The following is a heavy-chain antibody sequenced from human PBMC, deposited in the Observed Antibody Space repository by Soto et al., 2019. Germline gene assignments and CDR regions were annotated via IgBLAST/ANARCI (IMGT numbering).Heavy chain of an antibody. CDR2: INPSGGST. CDR1: GYTFTSYY. V-gene: IGHV1-46*01. J-gene: IGHJ6*02. Sequence: QVQLVQSGAEVKKPGASVKVSCKASGYTFTSYYMHWVRQAPGQGLEWMGIINPSGGSTSYAQKFQGRVTMTRDTSTSTDYMELSSLSSEDTAVYYCARDWDSSQPPYGMDGWGQGTTVTVSS. CDR3: ARDWDSSQPPYGMDG. D-gene: IGHD6-13*01.